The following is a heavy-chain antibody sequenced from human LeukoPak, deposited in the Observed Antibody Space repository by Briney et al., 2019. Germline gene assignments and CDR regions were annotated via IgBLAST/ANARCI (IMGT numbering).Heavy chain of an antibody. CDR2: IYYSGST. V-gene: IGHV4-59*01. Sequence: KTSETLSLTCTVSGGSISSYYWSWIRQPPGKGLEWIGYIYYSGSTNYNPSLKSRVTISVDTSKNQFSLKLSSVTAADTAVYYCARVGGGSYRPRTFPFDPWGQGTLVTVSS. D-gene: IGHD3-16*02. CDR1: GGSISSYY. CDR3: ARVGGGSYRPRTFPFDP. J-gene: IGHJ5*02.